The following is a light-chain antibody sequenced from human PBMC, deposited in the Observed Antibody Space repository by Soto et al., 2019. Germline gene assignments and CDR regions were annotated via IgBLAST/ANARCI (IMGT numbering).Light chain of an antibody. J-gene: IGLJ1*01. CDR3: QTWGTGIQV. CDR1: SGHSSYA. Sequence: QLVLTQSPSASASLGASVKLTCTLSSGHSSYAITWHQQQPEKGPRYLMKVNGDGSHSKGDGIPDRFSGSSSGAERYLTISSLQSEDEADYYCQTWGTGIQVFGTGTKVTV. V-gene: IGLV4-69*02. CDR2: VNGDGSH.